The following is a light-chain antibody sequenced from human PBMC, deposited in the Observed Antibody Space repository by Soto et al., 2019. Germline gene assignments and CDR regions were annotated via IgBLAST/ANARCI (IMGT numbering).Light chain of an antibody. CDR1: QSVSSN. CDR2: AAS. J-gene: IGKJ4*01. V-gene: IGKV3-15*01. Sequence: GMKQSPATLSVYIGDRATLSCRASQSVSSNLVWYQQKPGQAPRLLIYAASTRATGIPARFSGSGSGTEFTLTISSLQSEDFAVYSCQQYNNWPLPFGGGTMVAIK. CDR3: QQYNNWPLP.